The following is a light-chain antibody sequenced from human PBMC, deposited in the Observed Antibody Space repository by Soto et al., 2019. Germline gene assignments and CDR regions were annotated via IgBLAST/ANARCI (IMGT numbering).Light chain of an antibody. J-gene: IGKJ4*01. CDR1: QSVNSNY. CDR2: GAS. CDR3: QQRSNWPPV. V-gene: IGKV3-11*01. Sequence: EIVLTQSPGTLSLSPGERATLSCRARQSVNSNYLAWYQQKPGQAPRLLIYGASNRATGIPARFSGSGSGTDFTLTISSLEPEDFAVYYCQQRSNWPPVFGGGTKVDIK.